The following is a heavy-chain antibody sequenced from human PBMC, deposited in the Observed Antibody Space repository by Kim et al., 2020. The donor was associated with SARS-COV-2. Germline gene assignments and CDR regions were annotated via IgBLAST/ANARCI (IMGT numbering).Heavy chain of an antibody. CDR2: ISYGGSTK. CDR1: GFTFSDYY. V-gene: IGHV3-11*04. Sequence: GGSLRLSCAASGFTFSDYYMSWIRQAPGKGLEWVSYISYGGSTKYYADSVKGRFTISRDNAENTLYLQMNSLRAEDTAVYYCGRDPNRMTMVTTGWFSWGQGALVSASS. D-gene: IGHD4-17*01. CDR3: GRDPNRMTMVTTGWFS. J-gene: IGHJ5*02.